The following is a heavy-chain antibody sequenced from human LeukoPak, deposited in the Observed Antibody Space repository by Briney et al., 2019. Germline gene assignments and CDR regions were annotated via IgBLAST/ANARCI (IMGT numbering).Heavy chain of an antibody. Sequence: GGSLRLSCAAPGFTFSSYAMHWVRQAPGKGLEWVAVISYDGSNKYYADSVKGRFTISRDNSKNTLYLQMNSLRAEDTPVYYCAIAVGAARPGDYWGQGTLVTVSS. CDR2: ISYDGSNK. CDR3: AIAVGAARPGDY. D-gene: IGHD6-6*01. J-gene: IGHJ4*02. V-gene: IGHV3-30-3*01. CDR1: GFTFSSYA.